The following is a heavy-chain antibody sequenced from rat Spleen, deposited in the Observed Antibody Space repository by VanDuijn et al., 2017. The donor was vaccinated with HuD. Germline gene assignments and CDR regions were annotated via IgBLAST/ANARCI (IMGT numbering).Heavy chain of an antibody. J-gene: IGHJ2*01. V-gene: IGHV5-31*01. Sequence: EVQLVESGGGLVQPGRSLKLSCVASGFTFNNYWMTWVRQAPGMGLEWVASISNARGITYYADPVKGRFTISRDIANSTLYLRMNSLRSEDTATYYCVREAFGVDYWGQGVMVTVSS. D-gene: IGHD4-3*01. CDR2: ISNARGIT. CDR3: VREAFGVDY. CDR1: GFTFNNYW.